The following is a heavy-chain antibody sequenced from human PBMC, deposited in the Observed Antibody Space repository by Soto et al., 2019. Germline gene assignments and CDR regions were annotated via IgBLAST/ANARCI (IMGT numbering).Heavy chain of an antibody. J-gene: IGHJ4*01. CDR3: AGWNYDY. V-gene: IGHV3-23*01. CDR2: ISQSAGGNT. Sequence: XVGLRLSCRTSGFNIGDFALSWVRQAPGKGLEWVSAISQSAGGNTYYADSVKGRFTISRDDSKNTLYLQMDSLRPEDTAQYYCAGWNYDYWGHGTQVTVSS. CDR1: GFNIGDFA. D-gene: IGHD1-7*01.